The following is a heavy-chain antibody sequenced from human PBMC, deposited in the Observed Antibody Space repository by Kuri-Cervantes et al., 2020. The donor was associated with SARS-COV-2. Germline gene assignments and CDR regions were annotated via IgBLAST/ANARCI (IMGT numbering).Heavy chain of an antibody. CDR1: GGSISSGSYY. D-gene: IGHD3-22*01. V-gene: IGHV4-61*02. CDR2: LYTSGST. J-gene: IGHJ4*02. Sequence: SETLSLTCTVSGGSISSGSYYWTWIRQPAGKGLEWIGRLYTSGSTNYNPSLKSRVTISADTSKNQFSLNLSSVTAADTAVYYCASGGSSGYFNYWGQGTLVTVSS. CDR3: ASGGSSGYFNY.